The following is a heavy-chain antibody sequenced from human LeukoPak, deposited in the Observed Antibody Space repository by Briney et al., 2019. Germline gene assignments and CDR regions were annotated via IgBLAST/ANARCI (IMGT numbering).Heavy chain of an antibody. J-gene: IGHJ5*02. CDR3: AREGRAAAGTDWFDP. V-gene: IGHV3-48*03. D-gene: IGHD6-13*01. Sequence: GGSLRLSCAASGFIFSSYEMNWVRQAPGKGLELVSYIDSTGTTIYYADSVKGRFTISRDNAKNSLYLQMSSLTAEDTAVYYCAREGRAAAGTDWFDPWGQGTLVTVSS. CDR1: GFIFSSYE. CDR2: IDSTGTTI.